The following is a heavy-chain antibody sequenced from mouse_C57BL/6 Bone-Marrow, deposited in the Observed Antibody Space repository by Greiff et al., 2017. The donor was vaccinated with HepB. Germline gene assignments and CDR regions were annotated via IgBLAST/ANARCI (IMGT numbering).Heavy chain of an antibody. D-gene: IGHD2-3*01. CDR1: GYTFTSYW. J-gene: IGHJ3*01. CDR2: IHPNSGST. CDR3: ARSIYDGPWFAY. V-gene: IGHV1-64*01. Sequence: QVQLQQPGAELVKPGASVKLSCKASGYTFTSYWMHWVKQRPGQGLEWIGMIHPNSGSTNYNEKFKSKATLTVDKSSSTAYLQLSSLTSEDSAVYYCARSIYDGPWFAYWGQGTLVTVSA.